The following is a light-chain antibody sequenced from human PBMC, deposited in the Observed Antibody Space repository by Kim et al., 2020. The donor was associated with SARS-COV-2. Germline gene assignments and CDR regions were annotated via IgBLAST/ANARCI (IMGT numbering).Light chain of an antibody. CDR3: CSYAGSTTSVV. V-gene: IGLV2-23*02. CDR2: QVS. J-gene: IGLJ2*01. Sequence: QSITTSCNGTSGDIGTYNLVSWYQQHPGKAPKLMIYQVSKGPSGVSNRFSGSKSGNTASLTISGLQAEDEADYYCCSYAGSTTSVVFGGGTQLTVL. CDR1: SGDIGTYNL.